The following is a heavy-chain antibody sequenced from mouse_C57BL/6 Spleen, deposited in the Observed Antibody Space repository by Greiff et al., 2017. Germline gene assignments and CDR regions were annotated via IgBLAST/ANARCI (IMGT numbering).Heavy chain of an antibody. D-gene: IGHD1-1*01. Sequence: VQLQQSGPELVKPGASVKISCKASGYTFTDYYMNWVKQSHGKSLEWIGDINPNNGGTSYNQKFKGKATLTVDKSSSTAYMELRSLTSEDSAVYYCARGGYYGSSSYYAMDYWGQGTSVTVSS. J-gene: IGHJ4*01. CDR2: INPNNGGT. CDR1: GYTFTDYY. V-gene: IGHV1-26*01. CDR3: ARGGYYGSSSYYAMDY.